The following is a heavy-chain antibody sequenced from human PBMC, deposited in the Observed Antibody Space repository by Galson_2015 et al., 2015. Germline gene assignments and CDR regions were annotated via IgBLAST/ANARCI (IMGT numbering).Heavy chain of an antibody. J-gene: IGHJ4*02. CDR2: IWYDGSNT. D-gene: IGHD1-1*01. CDR3: ARGLQVESLDY. Sequence: SLRLSCAASGFNFRTYGMHWVRQASGKGLEWAAVIWYDGSNTYYADSVKGRFTISRDNSKNTLYLQMNSLRAEDTAVYYCARGLQVESLDYWGQGTLVTASS. CDR1: GFNFRTYG. V-gene: IGHV3-33*01.